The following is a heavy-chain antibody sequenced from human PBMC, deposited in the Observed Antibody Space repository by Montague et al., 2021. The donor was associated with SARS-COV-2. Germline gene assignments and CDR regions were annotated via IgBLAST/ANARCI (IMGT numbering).Heavy chain of an antibody. V-gene: IGHV4-34*01. CDR2: INHSGST. Sequence: SETLSLTCAVYGGAFSGYYWSWIRQPPGKGLEWIGEINHSGSTNYNPSLKNRVTISVDTSKNQVSLKMSSVTAADTAVYYCARGYCYVLVVYRYLHWFDPWGQGTLVTVSS. D-gene: IGHD3-16*02. CDR3: ARGYCYVLVVYRYLHWFDP. CDR1: GGAFSGYY. J-gene: IGHJ5*02.